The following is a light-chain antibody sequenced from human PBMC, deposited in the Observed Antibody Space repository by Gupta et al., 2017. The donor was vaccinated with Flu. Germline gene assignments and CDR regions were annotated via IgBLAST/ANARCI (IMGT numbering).Light chain of an antibody. CDR3: QSYDSTNRWV. J-gene: IGLJ2*01. CDR2: DDN. Sequence: TISCSCSGGSFASTFVQWYQQRPGNAPTPVIYDDNQRPSGVPDRFSGSIDSSSNSASLTISGLKAEDEADYSCQSYDSTNRWVFGGGTKLTVL. CDR1: GGSFASTF. V-gene: IGLV6-57*02.